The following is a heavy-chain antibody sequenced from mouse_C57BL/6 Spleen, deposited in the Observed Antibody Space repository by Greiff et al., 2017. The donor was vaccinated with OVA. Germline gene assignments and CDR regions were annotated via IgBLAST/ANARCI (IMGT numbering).Heavy chain of an antibody. CDR3: ARGESNYDLAWFAY. V-gene: IGHV1-80*01. CDR2: IYPGDGDT. CDR1: GYAFSSYW. J-gene: IGHJ3*01. D-gene: IGHD2-5*01. Sequence: QVHVKQSGAELVKPGASVKISCKASGYAFSSYWMNWVKQRPGKGLEWIGQIYPGDGDTNYNGKFKGKATLTADKSSSTAYMQLSSLTSEDSAVYFCARGESNYDLAWFAYWGQGTLVTVSA.